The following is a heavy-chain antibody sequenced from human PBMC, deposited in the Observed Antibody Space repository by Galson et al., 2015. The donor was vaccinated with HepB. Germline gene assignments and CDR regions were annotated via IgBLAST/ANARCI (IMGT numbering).Heavy chain of an antibody. CDR2: INPNSGGT. J-gene: IGHJ6*02. CDR1: GYTFAGYY. CDR3: ARTENWGLSLSFYHYAMDV. D-gene: IGHD7-27*01. V-gene: IGHV1-2*02. Sequence: SVKVSCKASGYTFAGYYMHWVRQAPGQGLEWMGWINPNSGGTNYAQRFQGRVTMTRDTSMSTAYMELNRLRSDDTAVYFCARTENWGLSLSFYHYAMDVWGQGTTVTVSS.